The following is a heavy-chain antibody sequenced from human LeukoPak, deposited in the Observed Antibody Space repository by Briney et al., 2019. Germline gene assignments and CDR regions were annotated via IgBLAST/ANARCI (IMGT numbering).Heavy chain of an antibody. V-gene: IGHV4-39*01. CDR1: GGSISSSLYY. CDR3: ARQRADYFYYYMDV. J-gene: IGHJ6*03. CDR2: IYYSETT. Sequence: PSETLSLTCTVSGGSISSSLYYWDWIRQPPGKGLEWIGSIYYSETTYDNPSLRSRVTISIDTSKNQFSLKLSSVTAADTAVYYCARQRADYFYYYMDVWGKGTTVTVS.